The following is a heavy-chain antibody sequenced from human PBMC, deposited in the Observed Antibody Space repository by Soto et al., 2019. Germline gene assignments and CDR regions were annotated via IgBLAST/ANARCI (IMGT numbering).Heavy chain of an antibody. Sequence: HPGGSLRLSCAASGFIFSSYYMNWVRQAPGKGLEWVANIKPDGSAKNYVDSVKGRFTISRDNAKNSVYLQMNSLRAEDTAVYYCARDPVRGDAYNFDYWGQGTLVTVSS. CDR2: IKPDGSAK. CDR3: ARDPVRGDAYNFDY. J-gene: IGHJ4*02. CDR1: GFIFSSYY. V-gene: IGHV3-7*01. D-gene: IGHD3-10*01.